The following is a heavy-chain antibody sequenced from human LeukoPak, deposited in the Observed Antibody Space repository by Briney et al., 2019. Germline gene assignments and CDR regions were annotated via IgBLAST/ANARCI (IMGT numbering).Heavy chain of an antibody. CDR1: GGSISSSNW. CDR3: ARWAYCSGGSCYYIHDYYYMDV. Sequence: PSETLSLTCAVSGGSISSSNWWSWVRQPPGKGLEWIGEIYHSGSTNYNPSLKSRVTISVDKSKNQFSLKLSSVTAEDTAVYYCARWAYCSGGSCYYIHDYYYMDVWGKGTTVTISS. D-gene: IGHD2-15*01. V-gene: IGHV4-4*02. CDR2: IYHSGST. J-gene: IGHJ6*03.